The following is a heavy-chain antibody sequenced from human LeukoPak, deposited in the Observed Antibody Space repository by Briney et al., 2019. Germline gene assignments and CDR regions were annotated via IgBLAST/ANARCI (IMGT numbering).Heavy chain of an antibody. D-gene: IGHD3-3*01. CDR2: ITGSGGST. J-gene: IGHJ1*01. Sequence: GGSLRLSCAASGFTFSSYAMSWVRQAPGKGLEWVSAITGSGGSTYYADSVKGRFTISRDNSKNTLYLQMNSLRAEDTAVYYCAKLPYYDFWSGYSSAEYFQHWGQGTLVTASS. CDR3: AKLPYYDFWSGYSSAEYFQH. V-gene: IGHV3-23*01. CDR1: GFTFSSYA.